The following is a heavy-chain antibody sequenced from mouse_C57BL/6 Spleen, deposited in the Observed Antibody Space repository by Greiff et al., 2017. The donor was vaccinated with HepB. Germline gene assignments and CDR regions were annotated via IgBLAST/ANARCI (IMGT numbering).Heavy chain of an antibody. CDR2: INYDGSST. D-gene: IGHD2-1*01. V-gene: IGHV5-16*01. CDR3: ARVYGNYVGGAMDY. Sequence: EVKLVESEGGLVQPGSSMKLSCTASGFTFSDYYMAWVRQVPEKGLEWVANINYDGSSTYYLDSLKSRFIISRDNAKNILYLQMSSLKSEDTATYYCARVYGNYVGGAMDYWGQGTSVTVSS. J-gene: IGHJ4*01. CDR1: GFTFSDYY.